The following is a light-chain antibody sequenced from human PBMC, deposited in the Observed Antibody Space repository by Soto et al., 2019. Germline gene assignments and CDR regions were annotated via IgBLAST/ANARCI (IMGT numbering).Light chain of an antibody. J-gene: IGLJ3*02. Sequence: QSALTQPASVSGSRGQSITISCTGTSSDVGGYTYVSWYQQDPGKAPKLIISEVSNRPSGVSHRFSGSKSGNTASLTISGHQAADGADYYCSSYTSSSTLLFGGGTKLTVL. CDR3: SSYTSSSTLL. V-gene: IGLV2-14*01. CDR2: EVS. CDR1: SSDVGGYTY.